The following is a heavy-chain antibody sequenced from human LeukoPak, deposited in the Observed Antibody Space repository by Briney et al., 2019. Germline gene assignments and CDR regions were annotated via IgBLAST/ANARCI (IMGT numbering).Heavy chain of an antibody. J-gene: IGHJ4*02. D-gene: IGHD3-10*01. CDR1: GFTFRNYG. Sequence: GGSLRLSCAASGFTFRNYGMHWVRQAPGTGLEWVALILYDGSNQYYADSVKGRFTISRDNAKNTLYLQMYSLRAEDTAVYYYAILRQGSGTYYIDYWGQGTLVTVSS. V-gene: IGHV3-30*03. CDR3: AILRQGSGTYYIDY. CDR2: ILYDGSNQ.